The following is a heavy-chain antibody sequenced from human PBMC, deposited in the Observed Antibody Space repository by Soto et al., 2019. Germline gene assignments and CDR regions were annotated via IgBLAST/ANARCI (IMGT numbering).Heavy chain of an antibody. V-gene: IGHV3-23*01. CDR2: ISGSGGST. CDR1: GFTFSSYA. CDR3: AEDLVVTAPYYFDY. Sequence: EVQLLESGGGLVQPGGSLRLSCAASGFTFSSYAMSWVRQAPGKGLEWVSAISGSGGSTYYADSVKGRFTISRDNSKSRLYLEMNILRADDTAVYYCAEDLVVTAPYYFDYWVQGTLVTV. D-gene: IGHD2-21*02. J-gene: IGHJ4*02.